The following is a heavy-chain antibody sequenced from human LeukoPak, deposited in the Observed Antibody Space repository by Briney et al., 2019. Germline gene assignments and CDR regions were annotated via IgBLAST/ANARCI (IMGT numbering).Heavy chain of an antibody. D-gene: IGHD3-3*01. J-gene: IGHJ6*02. V-gene: IGHV1-18*01. Sequence: ASVKVSCKASGYTFTSYGISWVRQAPGQGLEWMGWISAYNGNTNYAQKLQGRVTMTTDTSTSTAYMELRSLRSDDTAVYYCARDRATIFGVVIISWLGYYYYGMDVWGQGTTVTVSS. CDR2: ISAYNGNT. CDR1: GYTFTSYG. CDR3: ARDRATIFGVVIISWLGYYYYGMDV.